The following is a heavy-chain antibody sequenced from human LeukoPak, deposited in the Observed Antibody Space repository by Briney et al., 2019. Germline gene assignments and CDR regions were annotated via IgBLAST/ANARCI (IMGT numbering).Heavy chain of an antibody. Sequence: SETLSLTCTVSGGSISSSSYYWGWIRQPPGKGLEWIGSIYYSGSTYYNPSLKSRVIISVDTSKNQFSLKLSSVTAADTAVYYCARLGRGTYYFDYWGQGTLVTVSS. D-gene: IGHD1-7*01. CDR3: ARLGRGTYYFDY. V-gene: IGHV4-39*01. J-gene: IGHJ4*02. CDR2: IYYSGST. CDR1: GGSISSSSYY.